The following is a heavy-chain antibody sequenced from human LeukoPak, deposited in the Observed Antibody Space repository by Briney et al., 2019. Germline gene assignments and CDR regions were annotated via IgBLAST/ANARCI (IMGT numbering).Heavy chain of an antibody. CDR1: GFTFSTYN. J-gene: IGHJ4*02. CDR2: ITYI. D-gene: IGHD3-22*01. Sequence: GGSLRLSCAASGFTFSTYNMNWVRQAPGKGLEWVSSITYISYADSVKGRFTISRDNAKNSLYLQMNSLRVEDTAVYYCVRGDGSGRYYFDFWGQGTLVTVSS. CDR3: VRGDGSGRYYFDF. V-gene: IGHV3-21*06.